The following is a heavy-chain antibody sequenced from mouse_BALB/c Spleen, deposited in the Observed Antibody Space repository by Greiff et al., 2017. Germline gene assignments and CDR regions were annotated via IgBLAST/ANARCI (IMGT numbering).Heavy chain of an antibody. CDR3: ARDRYDEYYFDY. Sequence: QGQLKQSGPGLVAPSQSLSITCTVSGFSLTSYGVHWVRQPPGKGLEWLGVIWAGGSTNYNSALMSRLSISKDNSKSQVFLKMNSLLTDDTAMYYCARDRYDEYYFDYWGQGTTLTVSS. V-gene: IGHV2-9*02. CDR1: GFSLTSYG. CDR2: IWAGGST. J-gene: IGHJ2*01. D-gene: IGHD2-14*01.